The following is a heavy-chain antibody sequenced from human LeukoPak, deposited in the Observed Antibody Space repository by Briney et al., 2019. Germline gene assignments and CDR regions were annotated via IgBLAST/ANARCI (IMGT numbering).Heavy chain of an antibody. CDR1: GFTISNYR. Sequence: GGSLRLSCVGSGFTISNYRMHWVRQAPGTGLVWVSRIHPDGSITTYADSVKGRFTISRDNSKNTLYLQMNSLRAEDTAVYYCARAKIGEWELLYWGQGTLVTVSS. CDR3: ARAKIGEWELLY. D-gene: IGHD1-26*01. J-gene: IGHJ4*02. CDR2: IHPDGSIT. V-gene: IGHV3-74*03.